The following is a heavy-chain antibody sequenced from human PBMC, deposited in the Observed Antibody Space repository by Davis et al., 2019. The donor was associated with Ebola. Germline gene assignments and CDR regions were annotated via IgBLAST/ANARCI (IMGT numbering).Heavy chain of an antibody. CDR1: GDSISSSSYY. Sequence: SETLSLTCTVSGDSISSSSYYWCWIRQPPGKGLEWIGSIYYSGSTYYNPSLKSRVTISVDTSKNQVSLNLTSVTAADPAVYYCARSRRVIVPAPEPPHYYYYMDVWDKGTTVTVSS. CDR3: ARSRRVIVPAPEPPHYYYYMDV. CDR2: IYYSGST. D-gene: IGHD2/OR15-2a*01. V-gene: IGHV4-39*01. J-gene: IGHJ6*03.